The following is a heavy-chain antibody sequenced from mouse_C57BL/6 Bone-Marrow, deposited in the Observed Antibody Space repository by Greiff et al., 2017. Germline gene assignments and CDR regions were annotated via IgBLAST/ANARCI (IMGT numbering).Heavy chain of an antibody. V-gene: IGHV1-82*01. CDR1: GYAFSSSW. Sequence: LVESGPELVKPGASVKISCKASGYAFSSSWMNWVKQRPGKGLEWIGRIYPGDGDTNYNGKFKGKATLTADKSSSTAYMQLSSLTSEDSAVYFCARYYGSSQWYFDVWGTGTTVTVSS. CDR2: IYPGDGDT. D-gene: IGHD1-1*01. CDR3: ARYYGSSQWYFDV. J-gene: IGHJ1*03.